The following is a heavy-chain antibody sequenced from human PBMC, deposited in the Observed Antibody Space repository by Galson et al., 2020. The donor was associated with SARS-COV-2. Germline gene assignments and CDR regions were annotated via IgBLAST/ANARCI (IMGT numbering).Heavy chain of an antibody. D-gene: IGHD3-3*01. Sequence: KLGESLKISCKGSGYSFTSYWIGWVRQMPGKGLEWIGIIYPCDSDTRYSPSFQGQVTISADKSISTAYLQWSSLKASDTAMYYCARPNTYYDFWCGYYRGYAFDIWGQGTMVTVSS. V-gene: IGHV5-51*01. CDR2: IYPCDSDT. J-gene: IGHJ3*02. CDR1: GYSFTSYW. CDR3: ARPNTYYDFWCGYYRGYAFDI.